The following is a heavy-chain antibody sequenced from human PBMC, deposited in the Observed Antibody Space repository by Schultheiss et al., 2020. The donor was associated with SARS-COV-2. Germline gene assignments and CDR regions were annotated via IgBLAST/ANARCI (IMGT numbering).Heavy chain of an antibody. J-gene: IGHJ4*02. CDR1: GFSLSTSAMC. Sequence: SGPTLVKPTQTLTLTCTFSGFSLSTSAMCVSWIRQPPGKALEWLALIYWNDDQRYSPSLKSRLTITKDTSKNQVVLTMTNMDPVDTATYYCAHSLLYCTSTSCPIKYLFDYWGQGTLVTVSS. CDR2: IYWNDDQ. D-gene: IGHD2-2*01. CDR3: AHSLLYCTSTSCPIKYLFDY. V-gene: IGHV2-5*08.